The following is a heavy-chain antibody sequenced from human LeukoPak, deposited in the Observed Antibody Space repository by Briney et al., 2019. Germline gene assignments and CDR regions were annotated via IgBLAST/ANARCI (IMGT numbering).Heavy chain of an antibody. V-gene: IGHV1-18*01. CDR1: GYTFTSYD. CDR2: ISAYNGNT. D-gene: IGHD1-26*01. Sequence: ASVKVSCKASGYTFTSYDISWVRQAPGQGLEWMGWISAYNGNTNYAQKLQDRVTMTTDTSTSTAYMELRSLRSDDTAVYYCARIIVGAKHFDYWGQGTLVTVSS. J-gene: IGHJ4*02. CDR3: ARIIVGAKHFDY.